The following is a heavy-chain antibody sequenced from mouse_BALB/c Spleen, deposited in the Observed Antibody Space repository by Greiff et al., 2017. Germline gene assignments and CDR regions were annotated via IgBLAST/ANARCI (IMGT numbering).Heavy chain of an antibody. V-gene: IGHV1-7*01. J-gene: IGHJ4*01. Sequence: QVQLQQSGAELVKPGASVKMSCTASGYTFTSYWMHWVKQRPGQGLEWIGYINPSTGYTEYNQKFKDKATLTADKSSSTAYLQLSSLTSEDSAVYYCARWGRHAMDYWGQGTSVTVSS. CDR2: INPSTGYT. CDR1: GYTFTSYW. D-gene: IGHD3-3*01. CDR3: ARWGRHAMDY.